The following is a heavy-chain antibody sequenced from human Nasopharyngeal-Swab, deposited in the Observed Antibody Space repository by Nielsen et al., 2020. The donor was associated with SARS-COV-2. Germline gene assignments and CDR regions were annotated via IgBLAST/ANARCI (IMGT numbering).Heavy chain of an antibody. CDR2: IKEDGSEK. D-gene: IGHD3-3*01. J-gene: IGHJ6*02. Sequence: GESLKISCGASGFTFSRHWMSWVRQAPGKGLEWVANIKEDGSEKYYMVSVKGRFTISRDNAEHSLYLQMHSLRPEDTAVYYCAKEVPGMFGVVGLDVWGQGTTVTVSS. V-gene: IGHV3-7*01. CDR1: GFTFSRHW. CDR3: AKEVPGMFGVVGLDV.